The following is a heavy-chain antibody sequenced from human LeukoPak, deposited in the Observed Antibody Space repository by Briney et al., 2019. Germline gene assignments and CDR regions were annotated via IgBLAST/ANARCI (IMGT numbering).Heavy chain of an antibody. CDR1: GGSISSSSYY. V-gene: IGHV4-39*01. J-gene: IGHJ6*02. CDR3: ARDIVVVVAATNYYYYGMDV. Sequence: PSETLSHTCTVSGGSISSSSYYWGWIRQPPGKGLEWIGSIYYSGSTYYNPSLKSRVTISVDTSKNQFSLKLSSVTAADTAVYYCARDIVVVVAATNYYYYGMDVWGQGTTVTVSS. CDR2: IYYSGST. D-gene: IGHD2-15*01.